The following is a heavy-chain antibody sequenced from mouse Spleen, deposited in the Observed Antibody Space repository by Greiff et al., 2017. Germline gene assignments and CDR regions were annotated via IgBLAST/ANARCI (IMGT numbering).Heavy chain of an antibody. Sequence: EVQLQQSGPELVKPGASVKISCTASGYSFTGYYMNWVKQSPEKSLEWIGEINPSTGGTTYNQKFKAKATLTVDKSSSTAYMQLKSLTSEDSAVYYCARGDYYAMDYWGQGTSVTVSS. CDR2: INPSTGGT. J-gene: IGHJ4*01. CDR3: ARGDYYAMDY. CDR1: GYSFTGYY. V-gene: IGHV1-42*01.